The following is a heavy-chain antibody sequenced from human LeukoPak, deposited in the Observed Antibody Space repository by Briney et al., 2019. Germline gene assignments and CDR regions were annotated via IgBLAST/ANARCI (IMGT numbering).Heavy chain of an antibody. CDR1: GFTFSSYE. Sequence: GGSLRLSCAASGFTFSSYEMNWVRQAPGKGLEWVSYISSSGSTIYYADSVKGRFTISRDNAKNSLYLQMNSLRAEDTAVYYCARSTWDYYYYMDVWGKGTTVTISS. CDR2: ISSSGSTI. CDR3: ARSTWDYYYYMDV. D-gene: IGHD2/OR15-2a*01. V-gene: IGHV3-48*03. J-gene: IGHJ6*03.